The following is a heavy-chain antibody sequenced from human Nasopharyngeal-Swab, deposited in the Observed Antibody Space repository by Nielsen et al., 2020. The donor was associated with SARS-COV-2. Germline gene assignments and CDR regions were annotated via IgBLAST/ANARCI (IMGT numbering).Heavy chain of an antibody. J-gene: IGHJ3*02. CDR3: TSGGSTGWYFTAFDM. V-gene: IGHV3-15*01. CDR1: GFTFSSYA. Sequence: GESLKISCAASGFTFSSYAMSWVRQAPGKGLEWVGRMKSESDGGTTDYAAPVKGRFSISRDDSRNTLYLQMNSLKTEDTAVYYCTSGGSTGWYFTAFDMWGQGTMVTVSS. D-gene: IGHD6-19*01. CDR2: MKSESDGGTT.